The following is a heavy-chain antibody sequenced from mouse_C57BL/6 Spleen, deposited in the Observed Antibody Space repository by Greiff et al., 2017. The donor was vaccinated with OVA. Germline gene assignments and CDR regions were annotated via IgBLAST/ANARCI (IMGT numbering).Heavy chain of an antibody. Sequence: EVHLVESGGGLVKPVGSLKLSCAASGFTFSSYAMSWVRQTPEKRLEWVATISDGGSYTYYPDNVKGRFTISRDNAKNNLYLQMSHLKSEDTAMYYCARDKGTMISYYFDYWGQGTTLTVSS. CDR1: GFTFSSYA. V-gene: IGHV5-4*01. J-gene: IGHJ2*01. D-gene: IGHD2-4*01. CDR2: ISDGGSYT. CDR3: ARDKGTMISYYFDY.